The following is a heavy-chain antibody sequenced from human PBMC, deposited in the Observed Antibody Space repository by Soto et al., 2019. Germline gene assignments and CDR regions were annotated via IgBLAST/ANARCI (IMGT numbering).Heavy chain of an antibody. CDR2: IRSKAYGGTT. V-gene: IGHV3-49*04. Sequence: GGSLRLSCTASGFTFGDYAMSWVRQAPGKGLEWVGFIRSKAYGGTTEYAASVKGRFTISRDDSKSIAYLQMNSLKTEDTAVYYCTRSGDSGYDSYFDYWGQGTLVTASS. D-gene: IGHD5-12*01. J-gene: IGHJ4*02. CDR1: GFTFGDYA. CDR3: TRSGDSGYDSYFDY.